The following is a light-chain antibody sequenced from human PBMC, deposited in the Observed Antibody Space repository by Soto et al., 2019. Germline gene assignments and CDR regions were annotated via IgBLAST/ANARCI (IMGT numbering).Light chain of an antibody. Sequence: DIVVTQSPLSLPVTPGEPASISCRSSQSLLHSNGYKYLDWYLQKPGQSPQLLIYLGSNRASGVPDRCSGSGSGTEFTLKISRVEAEDVGLYYCMQALQTPITFGQGTRLE. V-gene: IGKV2-28*01. CDR3: MQALQTPIT. CDR2: LGS. J-gene: IGKJ5*01. CDR1: QSLLHSNGYKY.